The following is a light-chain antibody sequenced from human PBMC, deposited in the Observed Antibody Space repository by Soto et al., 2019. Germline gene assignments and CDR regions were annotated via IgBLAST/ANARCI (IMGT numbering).Light chain of an antibody. CDR2: AAS. V-gene: IGKV3-20*01. J-gene: IGKJ1*01. CDR1: QSVADNY. CDR3: QQYGHSPRT. Sequence: EIVLTQSPGTLSLSPGERATLSCKASQSVADNYLAWYQKKPGQAPRHLIYAASRRAIGIPATVSGSGSGTDFTLTLTTLEPEYFALYYCQQYGHSPRTFGQGTKV.